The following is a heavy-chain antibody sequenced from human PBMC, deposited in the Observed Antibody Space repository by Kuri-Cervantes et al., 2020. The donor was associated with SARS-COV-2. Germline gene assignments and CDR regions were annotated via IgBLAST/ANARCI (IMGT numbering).Heavy chain of an antibody. Sequence: GGSLRLSCAASGFTFSSYGMHWVRQAPGKGLEWVAFIRYDGSNKYYADSVKGRFTVSRDNAKNSLYLQTNSLRAEDTAVYYCARTSTWSIYFDYWGQGTLVTVSS. J-gene: IGHJ4*02. V-gene: IGHV3-30*02. D-gene: IGHD2-8*02. CDR2: IRYDGSNK. CDR3: ARTSTWSIYFDY. CDR1: GFTFSSYG.